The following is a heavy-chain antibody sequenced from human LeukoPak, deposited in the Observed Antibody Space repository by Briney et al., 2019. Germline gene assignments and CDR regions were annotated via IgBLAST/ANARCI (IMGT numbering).Heavy chain of an antibody. D-gene: IGHD3-10*01. J-gene: IGHJ4*02. Sequence: SETLSLTCTVSGDSITGYYWGWTRQPPGKGLEWIGNIYYTGNTYYNASLKSRVTISVDTSKNQFSLKLRSVTAADTAVYYCARLVDYGSGSHWGQGTLVIVSS. CDR3: ARLVDYGSGSH. CDR2: IYYTGNT. CDR1: GDSITGYY. V-gene: IGHV4-39*01.